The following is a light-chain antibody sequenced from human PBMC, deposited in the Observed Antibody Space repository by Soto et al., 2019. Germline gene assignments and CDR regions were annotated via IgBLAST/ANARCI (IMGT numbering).Light chain of an antibody. CDR1: QSVRSNS. V-gene: IGKV3-20*01. CDR3: QQYGTSPLT. Sequence: EIVLTQSPRTLSLSPGESATLSCTASQSVRSNSLAWYQQKPGQAPRHLMFGASGRATGTPPRFSGRGSGTDFPLTISRLEPEDFAVYYCQQYGTSPLTFGGGTNVDI. J-gene: IGKJ4*01. CDR2: GAS.